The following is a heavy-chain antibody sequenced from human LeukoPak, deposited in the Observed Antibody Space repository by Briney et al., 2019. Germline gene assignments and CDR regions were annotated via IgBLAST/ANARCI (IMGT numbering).Heavy chain of an antibody. CDR2: IIPIFGTA. Sequence: SVKVSCRASGGTFSSYAISWVRQAPGQGREGMGRIIPIFGTANYAQKFQGRVTITTDESTSTAYMELSSLRYEATDVYYCAREEVTNGVYWGQGTLVTVSS. CDR1: GGTFSSYA. D-gene: IGHD2-21*02. V-gene: IGHV1-69*05. CDR3: AREEVTNGVY. J-gene: IGHJ4*02.